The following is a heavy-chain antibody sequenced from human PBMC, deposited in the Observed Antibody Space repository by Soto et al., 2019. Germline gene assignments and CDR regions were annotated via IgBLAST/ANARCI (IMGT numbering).Heavy chain of an antibody. V-gene: IGHV4-59*01. D-gene: IGHD5-12*01. CDR1: GGSISSYY. CDR3: ARNQMATIGRGPRLYGMDV. J-gene: IGHJ6*02. CDR2: IYYSGST. Sequence: LSLTCTVSGGSISSYYWSWIRQPPGKGLEWIGYIYYSGSTNYNPSLKSRVTISVDTSKNQFSLKLSSVTAADTAVYYCARNQMATIGRGPRLYGMDVWGQGTTVTVSS.